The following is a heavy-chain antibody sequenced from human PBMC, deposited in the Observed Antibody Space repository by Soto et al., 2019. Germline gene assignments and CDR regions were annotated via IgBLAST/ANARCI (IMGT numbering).Heavy chain of an antibody. CDR2: IYYSGST. CDR3: AGRNSLASVSLNFRELSNYKWIDP. V-gene: IGHV4-59*08. D-gene: IGHD3-16*02. CDR1: GGSISGYY. J-gene: IGHJ5*02. Sequence: SETLSLTCTVSGGSISGYYWSWIRQPPGKGLEWIGYIYYSGSTNYNPSLKSRVTISVDTSNNQFSLNLNSVTASDTAVYYCAGRNSLASVSLNFRELSNYKWIDPWGPGTLVTVSS.